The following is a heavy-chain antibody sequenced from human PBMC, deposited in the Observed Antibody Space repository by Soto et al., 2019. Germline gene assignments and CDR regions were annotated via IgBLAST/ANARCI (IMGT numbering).Heavy chain of an antibody. CDR3: ARRWGTTFDS. V-gene: IGHV4-59*08. D-gene: IGHD3-16*01. CDR1: GGSISSYY. Sequence: QVQLQESGPGLVKPSETLSLTCTVSGGSISSYYWSWIRQPPGKGLEWIGYIYSSGSTNYNPSLKRRVNLSLDTSKHQFSLKLSSVTAADTAVYYCARRWGTTFDSWGQGTLVTVSS. CDR2: IYSSGST. J-gene: IGHJ4*02.